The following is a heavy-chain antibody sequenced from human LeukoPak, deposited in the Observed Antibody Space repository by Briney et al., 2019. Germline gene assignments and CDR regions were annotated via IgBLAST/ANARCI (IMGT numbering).Heavy chain of an antibody. CDR2: INTDGSST. J-gene: IGHJ4*02. CDR1: GFTFSSYW. V-gene: IGHV3-74*01. D-gene: IGHD5-18*01. CDR3: ARGGSTAMLGNY. Sequence: GGSLRLSCAASGFTFSSYWMHWVRQAPGEGLVWVSRINTDGSSTSYADSVKGRFTISRDNAKNTLYLQMNSLRAEDTAVYYCARGGSTAMLGNYWGQGTLVTVSS.